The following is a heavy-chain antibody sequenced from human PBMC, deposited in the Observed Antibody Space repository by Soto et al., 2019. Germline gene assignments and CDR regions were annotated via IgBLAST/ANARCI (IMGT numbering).Heavy chain of an antibody. Sequence: ASVKVSCKASSFIFSSYGINWVRQAPGQGLEWMGWISGYNGNTKYGQKFQDRVTLTADTSTATAFMEVRSLRGDDSAVYYCAASGGHHFGMDVWGQGTTVTVSS. D-gene: IGHD2-8*02. CDR2: ISGYNGNT. CDR1: SFIFSSYG. V-gene: IGHV1-18*01. CDR3: AASGGHHFGMDV. J-gene: IGHJ6*02.